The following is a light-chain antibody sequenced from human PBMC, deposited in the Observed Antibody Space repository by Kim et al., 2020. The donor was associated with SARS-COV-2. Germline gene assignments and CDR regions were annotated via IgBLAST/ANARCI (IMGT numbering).Light chain of an antibody. V-gene: IGLV1-44*01. CDR1: SSNIGSNT. Sequence: GQRVTISCSGSSSNIGSNTVNWYQQLPGTAPKLLIYSNNQQPSGVPDRFSGSKSGTSASLAISGFQSEDEADYYCAAWDDSLNGVVFGGGTKVTVL. J-gene: IGLJ2*01. CDR2: SNN. CDR3: AAWDDSLNGVV.